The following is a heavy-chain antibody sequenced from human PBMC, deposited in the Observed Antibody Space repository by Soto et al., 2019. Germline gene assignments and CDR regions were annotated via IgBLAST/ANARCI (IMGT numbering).Heavy chain of an antibody. D-gene: IGHD3-3*01. V-gene: IGHV3-23*01. CDR2: ISGSGGST. CDR3: AKGPWSGYYFGVGRGNWFDP. Sequence: LRLSCAASGFTFSSYAMSWVRQAPGKGLEWVSAISGSGGSTYYADSVKGRFTISRDNSENTLYLQMNSLRAEDTAVYDCAKGPWSGYYFGVGRGNWFDPWGQGTLVTVSS. J-gene: IGHJ5*02. CDR1: GFTFSSYA.